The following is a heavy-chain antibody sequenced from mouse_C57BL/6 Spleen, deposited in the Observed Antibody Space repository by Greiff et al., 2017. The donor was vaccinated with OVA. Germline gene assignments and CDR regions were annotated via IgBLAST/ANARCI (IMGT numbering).Heavy chain of an antibody. Sequence: QVQLQQSGAELVRPGASVTLSCKASGYTFTDYEMHWVKQTPVHGLEWIGAIDPETGGTAYNQKFKGKAILTADKSSSTAYMELRSLTSEDSAVYYCTRGGDDGLYYAMDYWGQGTSVTVSS. CDR1: GYTFTDYE. CDR2: IDPETGGT. CDR3: TRGGDDGLYYAMDY. D-gene: IGHD2-3*01. J-gene: IGHJ4*01. V-gene: IGHV1-15*01.